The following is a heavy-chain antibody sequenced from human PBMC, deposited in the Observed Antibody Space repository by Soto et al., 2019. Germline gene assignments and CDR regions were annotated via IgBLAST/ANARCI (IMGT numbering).Heavy chain of an antibody. CDR2: MYYGGRT. Sequence: PSETLSLTCTVSGGSISSDYWSWIRQPPGKGLGWVGYMYYGGRTNYNPALKRRVRMSVDTAEMEVSLKLGSVTAAHTAAQFWARGTPSPLIVRGSRGPWFHTWRRVTLVTV. CDR1: GGSISSDY. J-gene: IGHJ5*02. CDR3: ARGTPSPLIVRGSRGPWFHT. D-gene: IGHD2-15*01. V-gene: IGHV4-59*08.